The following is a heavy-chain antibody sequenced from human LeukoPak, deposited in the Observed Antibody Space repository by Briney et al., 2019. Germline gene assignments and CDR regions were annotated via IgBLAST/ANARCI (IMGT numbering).Heavy chain of an antibody. V-gene: IGHV1-2*02. J-gene: IGHJ6*03. Sequence: GASVKVSCKASGYTFTGYYMHWVRQAPGQGLEWMGWINPNSGGTNYAQKFQGRVTMTRDTSISTAYMELSRLRSDDTAVYYCARVFRYDFWSAQGDYYMDVWGKGTTVTVSS. CDR1: GYTFTGYY. CDR3: ARVFRYDFWSAQGDYYMDV. D-gene: IGHD3-3*01. CDR2: INPNSGGT.